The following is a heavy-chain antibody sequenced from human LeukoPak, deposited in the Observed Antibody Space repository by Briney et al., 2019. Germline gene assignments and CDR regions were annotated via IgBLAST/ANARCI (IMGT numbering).Heavy chain of an antibody. V-gene: IGHV3-15*01. J-gene: IGHJ4*02. CDR3: TTVGSSGYETELAERDYGY. Sequence: GGSLRLSCAASGFTFSNAWMSWVRQAPGKGLEWGGRIKSKTDGGTTDYAAPVKGRFTISRDDSKNTLYLQMNSLKTEDTAVYYCTTVGSSGYETELAERDYGYWGQGTLVTVSS. CDR2: IKSKTDGGTT. D-gene: IGHD5-12*01. CDR1: GFTFSNAW.